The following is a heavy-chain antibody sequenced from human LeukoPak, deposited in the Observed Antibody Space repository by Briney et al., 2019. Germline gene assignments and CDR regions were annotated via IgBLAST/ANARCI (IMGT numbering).Heavy chain of an antibody. CDR1: GTTFSRSA. Sequence: VSRKVSGTTFSRSAISWVRQDPGQRHEWMGGFIPIFGTANYAQKFRGRVTITTDESTSTAYMELSSLRSEDTAVYYCARGIQDIVVVPAAIPNPYYYYYYYMDVWGKGTTVTVSS. CDR3: ARGIQDIVVVPAAIPNPYYYYYYYMDV. D-gene: IGHD2-2*01. J-gene: IGHJ6*03. CDR2: FIPIFGTA. V-gene: IGHV1-69*05.